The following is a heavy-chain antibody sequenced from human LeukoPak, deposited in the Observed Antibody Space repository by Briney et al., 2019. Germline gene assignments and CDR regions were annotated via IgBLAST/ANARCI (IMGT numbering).Heavy chain of an antibody. J-gene: IGHJ6*02. CDR2: ISSSSSYI. CDR1: GFTFSSYS. CDR3: AKAGSGSYADGMDV. D-gene: IGHD3-10*01. V-gene: IGHV3-21*04. Sequence: GGSLRLSCAASGFTFSSYSMNWVRQAPGKGMEWVSSISSSSSYIYYADSVKGRFAISRDNAKNSLYLQMNSLRAEDTALYYCAKAGSGSYADGMDVCGQGTTVTVSS.